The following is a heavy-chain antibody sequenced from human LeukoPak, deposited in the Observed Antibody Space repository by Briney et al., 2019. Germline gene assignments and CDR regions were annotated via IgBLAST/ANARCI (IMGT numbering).Heavy chain of an antibody. CDR3: ARDMVPAGIAFDY. D-gene: IGHD2-2*01. CDR2: INQGGSEK. CDR1: GFTFNSHW. V-gene: IGHV3-7*03. J-gene: IGHJ4*02. Sequence: SGGSLRLSCTASGFTFNSHWMGWVRQAPGKGLEWLANINQGGSEKYYVDSVKGRFTISRDNAKNSLYLQMNSLRAEDTAVYYCARDMVPAGIAFDYWGQGALVTVSS.